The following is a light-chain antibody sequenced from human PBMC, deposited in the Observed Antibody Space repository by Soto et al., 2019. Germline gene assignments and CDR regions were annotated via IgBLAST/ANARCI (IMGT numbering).Light chain of an antibody. Sequence: QSVLTQPPSASGTPGQRVTISCSGSSSNMGSNTVSWYQQLPGTAPKLLIYSNNQRPSGVPDRFSGSKSGTSASLAICGLQSEDEADYYCAAWDDSLNGYVFGTGTKVTVL. CDR3: AAWDDSLNGYV. CDR2: SNN. CDR1: SSNMGSNT. V-gene: IGLV1-44*01. J-gene: IGLJ1*01.